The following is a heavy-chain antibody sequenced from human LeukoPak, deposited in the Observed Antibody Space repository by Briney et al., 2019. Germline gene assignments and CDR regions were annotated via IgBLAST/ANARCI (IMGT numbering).Heavy chain of an antibody. CDR2: ISSSSSTI. CDR3: ARAPPTIFGMVIDY. CDR1: GFTFTSYT. V-gene: IGHV3-48*01. D-gene: IGHD3-3*01. Sequence: SGGSLRLSCAASGFTFTSYTLDWVRQAPGKGLEWVSSISSSSSTIYYADSVKGRFTISRDNAKNSLFLQMNSLGAEDTAVYYCARAPPTIFGMVIDYWGQGSLVTVSS. J-gene: IGHJ4*02.